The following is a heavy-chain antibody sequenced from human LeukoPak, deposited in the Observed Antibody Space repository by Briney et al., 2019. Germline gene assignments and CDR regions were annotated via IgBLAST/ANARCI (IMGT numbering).Heavy chain of an antibody. D-gene: IGHD7-27*01. J-gene: IGHJ6*02. CDR1: GGSITSGGFC. V-gene: IGHV4-30-4*01. CDR2: IYYSGGT. Sequence: SETLSLTCTVSGGSITSGGFCWRWVRQHPGKGLEWIGYIYYSGGTYYNPSLKSRVTISLDTSKYQFSLKLSSVTAADTAVYYCARGHGHWGSGYYGMDVWGQGTTVTVSS. CDR3: ARGHGHWGSGYYGMDV.